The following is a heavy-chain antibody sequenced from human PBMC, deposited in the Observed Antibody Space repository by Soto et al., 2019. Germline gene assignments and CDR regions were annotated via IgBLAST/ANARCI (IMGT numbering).Heavy chain of an antibody. D-gene: IGHD2-2*01. V-gene: IGHV4-59*01. CDR3: ARDRSESTTLYFLDH. J-gene: IGHJ4*02. CDR1: GDSISGYY. Sequence: SETLSLTCSVSGDSISGYYWSWIRQPPGKGLEWIGYIHYSGRINYNPSLKSRVLISVDTSKNQFSLSLSSVTAADTAVYYCARDRSESTTLYFLDHWGQGTLVTVSS. CDR2: IHYSGRI.